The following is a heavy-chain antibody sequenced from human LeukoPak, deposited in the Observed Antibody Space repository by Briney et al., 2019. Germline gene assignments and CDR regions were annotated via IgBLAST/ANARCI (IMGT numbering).Heavy chain of an antibody. Sequence: GGSLRLSCAASGFTFSSYTMTWVRQAPGKGLEWASSISSSSYIYYADSVKGRFTISRDNAKNSLYLQMNSLRAEDAAVYYCARELQVWSPDFDYWGQGTLVTVSS. D-gene: IGHD5-18*01. V-gene: IGHV3-21*01. J-gene: IGHJ4*02. CDR1: GFTFSSYT. CDR2: ISSSSYI. CDR3: ARELQVWSPDFDY.